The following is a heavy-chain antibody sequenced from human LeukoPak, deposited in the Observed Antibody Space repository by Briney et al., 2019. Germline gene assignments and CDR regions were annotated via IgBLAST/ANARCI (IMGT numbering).Heavy chain of an antibody. CDR1: GYTFTDYY. D-gene: IGHD3-22*01. V-gene: IGHV1-2*02. J-gene: IGHJ3*02. Sequence: ASVKVSCKASGYTFTDYYLHWVRQAPGQGLEWMGRIKTNSGGTNYAQKLQDRVTMTRDTSISTAYMELSRLRSDDTAVYYCARAGIWDYSDTSGYHNGAFDIWGQGTIITVSS. CDR3: ARAGIWDYSDTSGYHNGAFDI. CDR2: IKTNSGGT.